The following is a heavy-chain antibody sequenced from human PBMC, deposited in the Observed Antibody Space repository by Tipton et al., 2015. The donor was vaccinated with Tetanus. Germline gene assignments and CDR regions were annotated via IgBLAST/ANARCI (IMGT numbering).Heavy chain of an antibody. CDR3: ARLSANSYGYPQFDY. J-gene: IGHJ4*02. Sequence: SLRLSCAVSGSTFSSHWMHWVRQAPGKGLVWVSRINSDGSSTSYADSVKGRFTISRDNAKNTLSLQMNSLRAEDTAVYYCARLSANSYGYPQFDYWGQGTLVTVSS. V-gene: IGHV3-74*01. CDR2: INSDGSST. D-gene: IGHD5-18*01. CDR1: GSTFSSHW.